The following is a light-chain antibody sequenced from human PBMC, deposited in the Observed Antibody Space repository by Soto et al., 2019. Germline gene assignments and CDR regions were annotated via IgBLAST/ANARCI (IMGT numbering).Light chain of an antibody. V-gene: IGLV2-14*01. J-gene: IGLJ1*01. CDR1: SRDIGFYNY. Sequence: QSALTQPASVSGSPGQSITISCTGTSRDIGFYNYVSWYQQYPGNAPKLIIFEVTNRPSGVSDRFSGSKSGNTASLTISGLLPEDGADYYCSSYTTRSTYDFGSGTKLTVL. CDR2: EVT. CDR3: SSYTTRSTYD.